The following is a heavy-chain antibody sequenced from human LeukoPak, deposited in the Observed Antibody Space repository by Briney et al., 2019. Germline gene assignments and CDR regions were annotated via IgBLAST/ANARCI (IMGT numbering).Heavy chain of an antibody. V-gene: IGHV3-33*01. Sequence: GRSLRLSCAAAGFTFGDFGMHWVRQAPGKGLEWVALIWKDGSDEFYADSVKGRFTISGDNSRNTLSLQTNSLRGEDTAVYYCAREEAFQLEASLDQWGQGTLVTVSS. CDR3: AREEAFQLEASLDQ. J-gene: IGHJ4*02. D-gene: IGHD3-3*01. CDR1: GFTFGDFG. CDR2: IWKDGSDE.